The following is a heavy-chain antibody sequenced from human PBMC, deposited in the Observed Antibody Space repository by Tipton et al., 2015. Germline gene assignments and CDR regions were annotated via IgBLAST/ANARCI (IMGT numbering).Heavy chain of an antibody. CDR1: GGSISSGGYS. Sequence: TLSLTCAVSGGSISSGGYSWSWIRQPPGKSLAWIGYIYPNGYTHYNPSLKSRVTISLDRSSNQFSLNLNSVTAADTAIYFCVRGRGRLLYWYFDVWGRGTLVTVSS. V-gene: IGHV4-30-2*01. CDR3: VRGRGRLLYWYFDV. CDR2: IYPNGYT. D-gene: IGHD2-21*02. J-gene: IGHJ2*01.